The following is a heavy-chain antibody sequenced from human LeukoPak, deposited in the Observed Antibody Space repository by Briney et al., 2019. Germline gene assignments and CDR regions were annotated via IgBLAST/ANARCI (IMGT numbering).Heavy chain of an antibody. Sequence: PSETLSLTCTVSAGSISTYYWSWVRQPPGKGLEWIGYIYDSGSTNYNPSLKSRVTIPVDASQNQFSLNLSSVTAADTAVYYCARTRRDSAGSIFFEYWGQGDLVTISS. CDR2: IYDSGST. CDR1: AGSISTYY. V-gene: IGHV4-59*01. D-gene: IGHD6-13*01. CDR3: ARTRRDSAGSIFFEY. J-gene: IGHJ4*02.